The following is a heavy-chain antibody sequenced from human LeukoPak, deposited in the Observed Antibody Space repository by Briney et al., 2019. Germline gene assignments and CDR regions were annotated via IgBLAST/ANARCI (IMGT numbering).Heavy chain of an antibody. CDR1: GYSFSSHW. V-gene: IGHV5-51*01. J-gene: IGHJ4*02. Sequence: KCGESLKISCKGSGYSFSSHWIGWVRQMPGKGLEWMGIIYPGDSDTRYSPSFQGQVTISADKSISTAYLQWSSLKASDTAMYYCARHGSRYGGNLDYWGQGTLVTVSS. D-gene: IGHD4-23*01. CDR3: ARHGSRYGGNLDY. CDR2: IYPGDSDT.